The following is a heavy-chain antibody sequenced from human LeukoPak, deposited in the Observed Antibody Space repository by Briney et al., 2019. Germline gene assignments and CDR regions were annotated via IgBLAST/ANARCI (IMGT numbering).Heavy chain of an antibody. Sequence: ASVKVSCKASGYTFTSYDINWVRQAAGLGLEWMGKVDPNTGNTAYSQKFQGRVTMTRSTSITTAYMELSSLRSEDTAVYYCARNYYDSSGLLLWGQGTLVTVSS. V-gene: IGHV1-8*01. CDR1: GYTFTSYD. D-gene: IGHD3-22*01. CDR2: VDPNTGNT. CDR3: ARNYYDSSGLLL. J-gene: IGHJ4*02.